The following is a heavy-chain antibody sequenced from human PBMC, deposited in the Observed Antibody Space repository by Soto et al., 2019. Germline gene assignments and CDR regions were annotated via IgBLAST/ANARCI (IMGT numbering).Heavy chain of an antibody. CDR3: AKDWLDIVVVPAATDY. CDR1: GFTFSSYA. CDR2: ISGSGGST. J-gene: IGHJ4*02. V-gene: IGHV3-23*01. Sequence: GGSLTLSCAASGFTFSSYAMSWVRQAPGKGLEWVSAISGSGGSTYYADSVKGRFTISRDNSKNTLYLQMNSLRAEDTAVYYCAKDWLDIVVVPAATDYWGQGTLVTVSS. D-gene: IGHD2-2*03.